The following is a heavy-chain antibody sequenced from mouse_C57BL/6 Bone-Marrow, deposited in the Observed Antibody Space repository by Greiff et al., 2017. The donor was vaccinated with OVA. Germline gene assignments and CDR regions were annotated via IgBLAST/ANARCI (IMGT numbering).Heavy chain of an antibody. Sequence: QVQLQQPGAELVMPGASVKLSCKASGYTFTSYWMHWVKQRPGQGLEWIGEIDPSDSYTNYNQKFKGKSTLTVDKSSSTAYMQLSSLTSEDSAVYYCARRNYYYGSSHWYFDVWGTGTTVTVSS. CDR1: GYTFTSYW. CDR3: ARRNYYYGSSHWYFDV. V-gene: IGHV1-69*01. CDR2: IDPSDSYT. J-gene: IGHJ1*03. D-gene: IGHD1-1*01.